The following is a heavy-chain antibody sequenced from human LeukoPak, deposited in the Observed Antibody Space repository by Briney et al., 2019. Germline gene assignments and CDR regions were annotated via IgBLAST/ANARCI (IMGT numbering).Heavy chain of an antibody. CDR3: ARSVAAAGTLGAYYYYMDV. J-gene: IGHJ6*03. D-gene: IGHD6-13*01. CDR1: GGSISSYY. Sequence: PSETLSLTCTVSGGSISSYYWSWIRQPAGKGLEWIGRIYTSGSTNYNPSLKSRVTMSVDTSKNQFSLKLSSVTAADTAVYYCARSVAAAGTLGAYYYYMDVWGKGTTVTVSS. V-gene: IGHV4-4*07. CDR2: IYTSGST.